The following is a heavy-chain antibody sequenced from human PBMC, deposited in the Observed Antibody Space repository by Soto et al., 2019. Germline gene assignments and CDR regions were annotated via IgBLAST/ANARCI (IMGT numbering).Heavy chain of an antibody. CDR2: IIPIFGTA. J-gene: IGHJ3*02. CDR3: ARRPRADAFDI. Sequence: SVKVSCKASGGTFSSYAISWVRQAPGQGLEWMGWIIPIFGTANYAQKFQGRVTITADKSTSTAYMELSSLRSEDTAVYYCARRPRADAFDIWGQGTMVTVSS. CDR1: GGTFSSYA. V-gene: IGHV1-69*06.